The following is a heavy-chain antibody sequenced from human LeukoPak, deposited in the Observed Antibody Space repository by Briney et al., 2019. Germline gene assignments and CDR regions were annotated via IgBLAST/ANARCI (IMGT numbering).Heavy chain of an antibody. J-gene: IGHJ4*02. CDR3: ARDRRREVLTQDY. Sequence: PGGSLRLSWAASGFTFSSYSMNWFRQAQGKGLEWVSSISSSSSYIYYADSVKGRFTISRDNAKNSLYLQMNSLRAEDTAVYYCARDRRREVLTQDYWGQGTLVTVSS. V-gene: IGHV3-21*01. CDR1: GFTFSSYS. D-gene: IGHD1-14*01. CDR2: ISSSSSYI.